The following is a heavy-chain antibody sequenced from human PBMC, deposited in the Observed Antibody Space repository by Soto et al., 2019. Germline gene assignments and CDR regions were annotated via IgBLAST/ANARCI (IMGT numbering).Heavy chain of an antibody. CDR2: ISFDGGNK. CDR3: AREIGGGIHYYGLDV. V-gene: IGHV3-30-3*01. Sequence: QVQLVQSGGGVVQPGRSLRLSCAASGFTFSSYAMHWVRQAPGKGLEWVAVISFDGGNKYYADSVKGRFTISRDNSKNTLYLQMNSLRPEDTAVYYCAREIGGGIHYYGLDVWGQGTKVTVSS. D-gene: IGHD3-22*01. CDR1: GFTFSSYA. J-gene: IGHJ6*02.